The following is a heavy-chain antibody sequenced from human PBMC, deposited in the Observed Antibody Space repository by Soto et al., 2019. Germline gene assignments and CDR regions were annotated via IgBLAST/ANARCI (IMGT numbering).Heavy chain of an antibody. Sequence: QVQLVQSGAEVKKPGSSVKVSCKASGGTFSSYAISWVRQAPGQGLEWMGGLIPIFGTANYAQKFQGRVTIPADESTSTAYMELGSLRSEDTAGYYCDVDTAMVPQGYWGQGTLVTVSS. CDR1: GGTFSSYA. CDR2: LIPIFGTA. CDR3: DVDTAMVPQGY. D-gene: IGHD5-18*01. J-gene: IGHJ4*02. V-gene: IGHV1-69*01.